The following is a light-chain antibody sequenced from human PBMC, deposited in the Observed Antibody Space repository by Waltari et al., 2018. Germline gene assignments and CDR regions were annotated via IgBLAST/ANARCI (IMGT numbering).Light chain of an antibody. V-gene: IGKV1D-12*01. Sequence: DIQMTQSPSSVSASVGDRVTITCRASQDISSWLAWYQQKPGKAPELLIYSSSTLHFGVPSRFSGSRSGTEFSLTITGLQPDDSATYFCQQANPFPYTYGQGTKLDI. CDR3: QQANPFPYT. CDR1: QDISSW. CDR2: SSS. J-gene: IGKJ2*01.